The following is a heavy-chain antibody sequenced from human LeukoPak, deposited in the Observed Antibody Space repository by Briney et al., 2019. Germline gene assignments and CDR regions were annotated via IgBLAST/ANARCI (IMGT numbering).Heavy chain of an antibody. V-gene: IGHV3-20*04. J-gene: IGHJ5*02. D-gene: IGHD1-26*01. CDR2: INWNGGST. CDR1: GFTFDDYG. CDR3: ARDRIVGATDWFDP. Sequence: GGSLRLSCAASGFTFDDYGMSWVRQAPGKGLEWVSGINWNGGSTGYADSVKGRFTISRGNAKNSLYLQMNSLRAEDTALYYCARDRIVGATDWFDPWGQGTLVTVSS.